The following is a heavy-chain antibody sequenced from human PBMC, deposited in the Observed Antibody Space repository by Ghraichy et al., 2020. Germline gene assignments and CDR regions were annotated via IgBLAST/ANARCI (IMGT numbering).Heavy chain of an antibody. V-gene: IGHV3-9*01. J-gene: IGHJ5*01. CDR3: AKDVSELLRGRFDS. Sequence: GGSLRLSCATSEFKFDDHAMHWVRQAPGKGLEWVSGITWNSGGIGYADSVKGRFSISRDNAKNSLYLQMNNLRHEDTAIYYCAKDVSELLRGRFDSWGQGTLVTVSS. CDR2: ITWNSGGI. D-gene: IGHD3-10*01. CDR1: EFKFDDHA.